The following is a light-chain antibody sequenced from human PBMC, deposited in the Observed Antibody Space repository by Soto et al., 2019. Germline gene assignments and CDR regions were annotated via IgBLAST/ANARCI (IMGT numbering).Light chain of an antibody. CDR1: QFVRNNY. CDR3: HQYAGSPET. Sequence: EIVLTQSPGTLSLSPGERATLSCRASQFVRNNYLAWYQRKPGQAPRLLMYGVSIRAAGIPDRFSGSGSGTDFTLTISRLEPEDFAVYFCHQYAGSPETFGQGTKVEVK. V-gene: IGKV3-20*01. CDR2: GVS. J-gene: IGKJ1*01.